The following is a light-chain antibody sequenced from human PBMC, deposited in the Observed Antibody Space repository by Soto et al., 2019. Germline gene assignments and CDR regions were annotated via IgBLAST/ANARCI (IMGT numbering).Light chain of an antibody. CDR1: QDISSY. J-gene: IGKJ4*01. CDR2: AAS. V-gene: IGKV1-9*01. CDR3: HQHKSYPLY. Sequence: DIQLTQSPSFLSASVGDRVTITCRTSQDISSYLAWYQQKPGKAPQLLISAASTLQSGVPSRLSGSGSGTEFTLTISSLQPEDFAAYYCHQHKSYPLYFGGGTKVEI.